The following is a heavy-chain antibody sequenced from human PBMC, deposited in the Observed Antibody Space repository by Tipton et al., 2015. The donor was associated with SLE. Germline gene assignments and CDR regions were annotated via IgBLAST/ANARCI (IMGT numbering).Heavy chain of an antibody. CDR3: ARQRGYYDGTPFPPWNFDL. D-gene: IGHD3-16*01. CDR2: IHYAGGT. V-gene: IGHV4-39*07. J-gene: IGHJ2*01. Sequence: TLSLTRSVSGDSLSSNNYYWGWIRQSPAQGLEWIGTIHYAGGTYYNPSLRSRLTISVDTSENHFSLNLNSVTAADTAVYFCARQRGYYDGTPFPPWNFDLWGRGTQVTVSS. CDR1: GDSLSSNNYY.